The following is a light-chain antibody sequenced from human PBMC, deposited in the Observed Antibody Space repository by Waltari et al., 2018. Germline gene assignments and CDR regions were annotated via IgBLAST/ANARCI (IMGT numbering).Light chain of an antibody. CDR1: QTVLFNSNDKNY. Sequence: DIVMTQSPDSLGVSLGERATINCKSSQTVLFNSNDKNYLAWSQQKPGQPPKLLIYWASTRESGVPDRFSGSGSGTDFTLTISALQAEDVAVYYCQQYYTSPFTFGPGTIVDLK. CDR2: WAS. J-gene: IGKJ3*01. CDR3: QQYYTSPFT. V-gene: IGKV4-1*01.